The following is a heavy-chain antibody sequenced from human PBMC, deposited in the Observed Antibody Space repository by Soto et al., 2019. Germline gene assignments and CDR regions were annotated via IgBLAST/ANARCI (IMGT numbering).Heavy chain of an antibody. D-gene: IGHD3-9*01. V-gene: IGHV3-23*01. CDR2: ISGSGGST. CDR1: GFTFSSYA. CDR3: AKDPKPTYYDILTGKIHFDY. Sequence: GGSLRLSCAASGFTFSSYAMSWVRQAPGKGLEWVSAISGSGGSTYYADSVKGRFTISRDNSKNTLYLQMNSLRAEDTAVYYCAKDPKPTYYDILTGKIHFDYWGQGTLVTVSS. J-gene: IGHJ4*02.